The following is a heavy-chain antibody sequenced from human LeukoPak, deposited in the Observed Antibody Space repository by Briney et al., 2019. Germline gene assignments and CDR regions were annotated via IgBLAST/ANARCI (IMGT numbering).Heavy chain of an antibody. J-gene: IGHJ4*02. CDR2: IYGDSDT. D-gene: IGHD1-7*01. Sequence: GESLKISCKASGYIFTEYWIGWVRQMPGKGLEWMGIIYGDSDTSYSPSFQGQVTISADTSINTAYLEWSSLKASDSAMYYCARELSYGPRAGDYWGQGTLVTVSS. CDR1: GYIFTEYW. CDR3: ARELSYGPRAGDY. V-gene: IGHV5-51*01.